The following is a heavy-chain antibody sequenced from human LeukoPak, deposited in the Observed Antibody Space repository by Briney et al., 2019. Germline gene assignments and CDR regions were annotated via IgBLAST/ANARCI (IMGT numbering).Heavy chain of an antibody. CDR2: ISYDGSNK. Sequence: GGSLRLSCAASGFTFSSYAMHWVRQAPGKGLEWVAVISYDGSNKYYADSVKGRFTISRDNSKNTLYLQMNSLRAEDTAVYYCAKELGATHYYYYYYMDVWGKGTTVTVSS. CDR3: AKELGATHYYYYYYMDV. V-gene: IGHV3-30*04. CDR1: GFTFSSYA. J-gene: IGHJ6*03. D-gene: IGHD1-26*01.